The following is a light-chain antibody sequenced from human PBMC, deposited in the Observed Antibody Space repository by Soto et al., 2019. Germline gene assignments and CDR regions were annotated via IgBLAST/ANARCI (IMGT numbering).Light chain of an antibody. CDR1: SSDVGTYNY. CDR2: EVT. V-gene: IGLV2-14*01. Sequence: QSALTQPASVSGSPGQSITISCTGTSSDVGTYNYVSWYQQLPGKAPKLMIFEVTYRPSGISNRFSGSKSGNTASLTISGLQAEDEADYYCASYTSDTSLYVFGTGIKVTVL. CDR3: ASYTSDTSLYV. J-gene: IGLJ1*01.